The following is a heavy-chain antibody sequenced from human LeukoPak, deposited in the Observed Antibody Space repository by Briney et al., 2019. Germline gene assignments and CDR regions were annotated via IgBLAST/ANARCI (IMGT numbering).Heavy chain of an antibody. V-gene: IGHV3-11*04. D-gene: IGHD2-21*02. CDR2: ISIIGTTI. CDR3: ARNLPHYCGGDCFPAPPFDF. J-gene: IGHJ4*02. CDR1: GFTFSDYY. Sequence: GGSLRLSCAASGFTFSDYYMNWIRQAPGKGLEWVSFISIIGTTIYYADSVKGRFTISRDNAKNSLFLQMNSLRAEDTAVYYCARNLPHYCGGDCFPAPPFDFWGQGTLITVSS.